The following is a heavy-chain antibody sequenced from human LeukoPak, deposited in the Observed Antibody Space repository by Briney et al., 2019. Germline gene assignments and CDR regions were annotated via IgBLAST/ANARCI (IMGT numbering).Heavy chain of an antibody. CDR2: LNTNTGNP. CDR3: ARDIGWRTLWVYDALDI. J-gene: IGHJ3*02. V-gene: IGHV7-4-1*02. Sequence: ASVKVSCKASGYTFTSYGLNWVRQAPGQGLEWMGWLNTNTGNPTYAQGFTGRFVFSLDTSVNTAYLQITSLKAEDTAVYYCARDIGWRTLWVYDALDIWGQGSMVTVSS. D-gene: IGHD2-8*01. CDR1: GYTFTSYG.